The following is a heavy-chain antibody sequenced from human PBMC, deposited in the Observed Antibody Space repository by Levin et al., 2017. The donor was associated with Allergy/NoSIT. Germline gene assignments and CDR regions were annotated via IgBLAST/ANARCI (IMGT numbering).Heavy chain of an antibody. CDR1: GYSISSGYY. V-gene: IGHV4-38-2*02. Sequence: SETLSLTCAVSGYSISSGYYWGWIRQPPGKGLEWIGSIYHSGSTYYNPSLKSRVTISVDTSKNQFSLKLSSVTAADTAVYYCARDSRGAAAHRDYWGQGTLVTVSS. D-gene: IGHD6-13*01. J-gene: IGHJ4*02. CDR3: ARDSRGAAAHRDY. CDR2: IYHSGST.